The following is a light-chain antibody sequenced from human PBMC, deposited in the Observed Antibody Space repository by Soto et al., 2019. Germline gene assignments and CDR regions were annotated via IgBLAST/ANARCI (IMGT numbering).Light chain of an antibody. CDR2: EVN. Sequence: QSALTQPPSASGSPGQSVTNSCTGTSSDVGDHNYVSWYQQHPGKAPKLMIYEVNKRPSGVPDRFSGSKAGNTASLTVFGLQAEDEADYYCSSYAGSDVFVFGTGTKVTVL. CDR3: SSYAGSDVFV. V-gene: IGLV2-8*01. CDR1: SSDVGDHNY. J-gene: IGLJ1*01.